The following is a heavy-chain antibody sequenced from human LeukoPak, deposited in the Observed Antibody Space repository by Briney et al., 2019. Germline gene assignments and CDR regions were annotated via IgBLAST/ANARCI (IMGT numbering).Heavy chain of an antibody. CDR3: ARLTYYYDSSGYYTEAQRVAPWFDY. V-gene: IGHV4-59*08. D-gene: IGHD3-22*01. J-gene: IGHJ4*02. CDR1: GGSISSYY. Sequence: SETLSLTCTVSGGSISSYYWSWIRQPPGKGLEWIGYIYYTGSTNYNPSLKSRVTISVDTSKNQFSLKLSSVTAADTAVYYCARLTYYYDSSGYYTEAQRVAPWFDYWGQGTLVTVSS. CDR2: IYYTGST.